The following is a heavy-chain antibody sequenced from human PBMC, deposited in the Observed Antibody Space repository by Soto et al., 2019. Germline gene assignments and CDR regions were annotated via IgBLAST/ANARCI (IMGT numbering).Heavy chain of an antibody. CDR1: GFTFSSYA. J-gene: IGHJ3*02. V-gene: IGHV3-30-3*01. CDR3: ARDLTITMVRGVLGAFDI. Sequence: GGSLRVSCAAAGFTFSSYAMHWVRQAPGKGLEWVAVISYDGSNKYYADSVKGRFTISRDNSKNTLYLQMNSLRAEDTAVYYCARDLTITMVRGVLGAFDIWGQGTMVTVSS. D-gene: IGHD3-10*01. CDR2: ISYDGSNK.